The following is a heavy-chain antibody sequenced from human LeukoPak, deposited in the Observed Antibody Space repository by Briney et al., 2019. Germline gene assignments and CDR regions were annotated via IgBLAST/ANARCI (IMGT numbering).Heavy chain of an antibody. CDR2: IYYSGNT. J-gene: IGHJ5*02. CDR3: ARGGLPRENWFDP. CDR1: GGSISSYY. D-gene: IGHD3/OR15-3a*01. V-gene: IGHV4-59*12. Sequence: SETLSLTCTVSGGSISSYYWSWIRQPPGKGLEWIGYIYYSGNTNYNPSLKSRLTMSADRSRNQFSLKLTSVTAADTAVYYCARGGLPRENWFDPWGQGTLVTVSS.